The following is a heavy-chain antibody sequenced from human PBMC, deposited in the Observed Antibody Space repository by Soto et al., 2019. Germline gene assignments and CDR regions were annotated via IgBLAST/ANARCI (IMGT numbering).Heavy chain of an antibody. CDR1: GFTVSNNY. D-gene: IGHD3-10*01. CDR2: IYSDNNT. V-gene: IGHV3-66*01. Sequence: GGSLRLSCAASGFTVSNNYMNWVRQAPGKGLEWVSIIYSDNNTYYADSVKGRFTISRDKSKNTLYLQMNSLRAEDTAVYYCARDVLVRGLIVRYYYMDVWGKGTTVTVSS. J-gene: IGHJ6*03. CDR3: ARDVLVRGLIVRYYYMDV.